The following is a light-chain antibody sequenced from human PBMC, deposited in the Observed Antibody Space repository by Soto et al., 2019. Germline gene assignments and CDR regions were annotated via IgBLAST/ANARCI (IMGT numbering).Light chain of an antibody. CDR2: IAS. V-gene: IGKV1-33*01. Sequence: DIQMTQSPSSVSASVGDRVTITCQATQDITKSLNWYQQKPGKAPKLLIYIASNLERGVPSRFSGSGSGTHFSLTISSLQPEDFATYFCQQYDSVPYTFGQGTKVDIK. CDR1: QDITKS. J-gene: IGKJ2*01. CDR3: QQYDSVPYT.